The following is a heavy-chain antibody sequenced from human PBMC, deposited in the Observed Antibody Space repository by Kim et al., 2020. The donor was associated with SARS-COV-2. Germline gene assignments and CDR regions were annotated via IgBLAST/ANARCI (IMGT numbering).Heavy chain of an antibody. J-gene: IGHJ4*02. D-gene: IGHD1-7*01. CDR3: LRAARELNTWFFVY. V-gene: IGHV6-1*01. Sequence: SQTLSLTCAISGDSVSNNKATWNWIRQSPSRGLEWLGRTYYRAKWSSDYAVSVKSRITINPDTSKNQFSLQLNSVTPEDTAIYYCLRAARELNTWFFVYWGQGTLVTVSS. CDR2: TYYRAKWSS. CDR1: GDSVSNNKAT.